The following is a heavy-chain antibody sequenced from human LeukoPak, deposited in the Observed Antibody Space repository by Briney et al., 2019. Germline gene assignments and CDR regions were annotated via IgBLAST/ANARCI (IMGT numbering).Heavy chain of an antibody. J-gene: IGHJ4*02. Sequence: PGGSLRLSCAASGFTFSSYSMNWVRQAPGKGLEGVSSISSSSSYIYYADSVKGRFTISRDNAKNSLYLQMNSLRAEDTAVYYCARARDYGDYPFDYWGQGTLVTVSS. V-gene: IGHV3-21*01. D-gene: IGHD4-17*01. CDR1: GFTFSSYS. CDR2: ISSSSSYI. CDR3: ARARDYGDYPFDY.